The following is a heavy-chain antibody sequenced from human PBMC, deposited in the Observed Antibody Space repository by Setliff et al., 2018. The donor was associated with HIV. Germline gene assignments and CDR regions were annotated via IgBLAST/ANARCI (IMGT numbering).Heavy chain of an antibody. D-gene: IGHD3-22*01. CDR1: GSTSSTDA. J-gene: IGHJ3*02. V-gene: IGHV1-18*01. CDR2: ISAYNGNT. Sequence: ASVKVSCKASGSTSSTDAISWVRQAPGQGLEWMGWISAYNGNTNYAQKLQGRVTMTTDTSTSTAYMELRSLRSDDTAVYYCARDVITDDYAAFDIWGQGTMVTVSS. CDR3: ARDVITDDYAAFDI.